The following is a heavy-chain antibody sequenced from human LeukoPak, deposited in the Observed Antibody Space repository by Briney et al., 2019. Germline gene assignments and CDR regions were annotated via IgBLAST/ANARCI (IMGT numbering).Heavy chain of an antibody. CDR2: ISYDGSNK. V-gene: IGHV3-30*18. CDR1: GFTFSSYG. CDR3: AKGEPSVAGTYYYYGMDV. J-gene: IGHJ6*02. D-gene: IGHD6-19*01. Sequence: QPGRSLRLSCAASGFTFSSYGMHWVRQAPGKGLEWVAVISYDGSNKYYADSVKGRFTISRDNSKNTLYLQMNSLRAEDTPVYYCAKGEPSVAGTYYYYGMDVWGQGTTVTVSS.